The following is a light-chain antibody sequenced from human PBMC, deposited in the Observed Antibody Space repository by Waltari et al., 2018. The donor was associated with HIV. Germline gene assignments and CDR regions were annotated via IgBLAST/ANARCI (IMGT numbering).Light chain of an antibody. V-gene: IGLV2-14*03. CDR3: GSYTSSSTLV. CDR1: ISNVGAYTF. J-gene: IGLJ3*02. Sequence: QSALTQPASVSGSPGHSITIPCTGTISNVGAYTFFSWYQQHPGKAPKLMLYDVRSRPSGVSDRFSGSKSGNTASLTISGLQAEDEADYYCGSYTSSSTLVFGGGTKLTVL. CDR2: DVR.